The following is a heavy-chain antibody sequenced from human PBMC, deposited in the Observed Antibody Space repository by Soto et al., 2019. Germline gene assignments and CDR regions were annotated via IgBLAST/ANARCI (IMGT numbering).Heavy chain of an antibody. D-gene: IGHD2-15*01. J-gene: IGHJ5*02. CDR1: GYTFTSYA. CDR3: ARESSSNYCSGGSCYPVYWFDP. V-gene: IGHV1-3*01. Sequence: ASVKVSCKASGYTFTSYAMHWVRQAPGQRLEWMGWINAGNGNTKYSQKFQGRVTITRDTSASTAYMELSSLRSEDTAVCYCARESSSNYCSGGSCYPVYWFDPWGQGTLVTV. CDR2: INAGNGNT.